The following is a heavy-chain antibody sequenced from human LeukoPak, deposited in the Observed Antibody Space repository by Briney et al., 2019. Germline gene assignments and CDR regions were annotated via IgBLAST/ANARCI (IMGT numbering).Heavy chain of an antibody. CDR3: AREASTAHFDY. J-gene: IGHJ4*02. CDR2: IYYSGST. V-gene: IGHV4-59*01. Sequence: PSETLSLTCTVSGGSISSYYWSWIRQPPGKGLEWIGYIYYSGSTNYNPSLKSRVTISVDTSKNQFSLKLSSVTAADTAVYYCAREASTAHFDYWGQGTLVTVSS. CDR1: GGSISSYY.